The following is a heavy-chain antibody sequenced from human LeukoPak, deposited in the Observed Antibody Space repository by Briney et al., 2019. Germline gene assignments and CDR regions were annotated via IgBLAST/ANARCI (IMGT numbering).Heavy chain of an antibody. D-gene: IGHD1-26*01. J-gene: IGHJ3*01. CDR2: IYITGST. CDR3: ARVRIGETSYDASDV. V-gene: IGHV4-59*13. Sequence: SETLSLTFTVPGGSISSYYWTWIRQPPGKGLEWIGDIYITGSTNYNPYLKKRVTMSVDTSKNQFSLRLSSVTAADTAVYYCARVRIGETSYDASDVWGLGTMVTVSS. CDR1: GGSISSYY.